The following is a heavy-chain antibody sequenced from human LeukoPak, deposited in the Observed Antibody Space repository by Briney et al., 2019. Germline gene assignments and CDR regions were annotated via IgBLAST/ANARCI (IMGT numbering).Heavy chain of an antibody. D-gene: IGHD3-22*01. CDR2: ISGSGGST. J-gene: IGHJ4*02. CDR3: VTHMTYYYDSSGYYLDY. CDR1: GFTFSSYA. V-gene: IGHV3-23*01. Sequence: GGSLRLSCAASGFTFSSYAMSWVRQAPGKGLEWVSAISGSGGSTYYADSVKSRFTISRDNSKNSLYLQMNSLRAEDTAVYYCVTHMTYYYDSSGYYLDYWGQGTLVTVSS.